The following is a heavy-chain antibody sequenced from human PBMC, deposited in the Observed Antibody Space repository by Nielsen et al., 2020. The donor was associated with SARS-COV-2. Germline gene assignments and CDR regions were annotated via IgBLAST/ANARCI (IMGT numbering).Heavy chain of an antibody. Sequence: ASVKVSCKASGYTFTSYAMQWVRQAPGQRLEWMGWINAGSGNTKYSQKFQGRVTITRDTSASTAYMELSSLTSEDTAVYYCARSAAGNFDYWGQGTLVTVSS. D-gene: IGHD6-13*01. V-gene: IGHV1-3*01. CDR1: GYTFTSYA. CDR2: INAGSGNT. CDR3: ARSAAGNFDY. J-gene: IGHJ4*02.